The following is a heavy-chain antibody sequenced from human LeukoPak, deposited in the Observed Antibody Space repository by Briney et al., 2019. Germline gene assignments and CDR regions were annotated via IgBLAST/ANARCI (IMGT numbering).Heavy chain of an antibody. V-gene: IGHV4-30-4*01. J-gene: IGHJ6*02. CDR1: GGSISSGDYY. Sequence: SQTLSLTCTVSGGSISSGDYYWSWIRQPPGKGLECIGYIYYSGSTYYNPSLKSRVTISVDTSKNQFSLKLSSVTAADTAVYYCARDDYGGYYYGMDVWGQGTTVTVSS. CDR2: IYYSGST. CDR3: ARDDYGGYYYGMDV. D-gene: IGHD4-23*01.